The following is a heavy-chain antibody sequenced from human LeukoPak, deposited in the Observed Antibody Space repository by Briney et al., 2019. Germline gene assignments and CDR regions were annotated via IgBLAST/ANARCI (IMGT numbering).Heavy chain of an antibody. D-gene: IGHD3-3*01. CDR1: GYSISSGYY. CDR2: IYHSGST. J-gene: IGHJ5*02. V-gene: IGHV4-38-2*02. CDR3: ARDGRIRFPVTNWFDP. Sequence: SETLSLTCSVSGYSISSGYYWGWIRQPPGKGLEWIASIYHSGSTYYNPSLKSRVTITVDTSKNQFSLKLSSVTAADTAVYYCARDGRIRFPVTNWFDPWGQGTLVTVSS.